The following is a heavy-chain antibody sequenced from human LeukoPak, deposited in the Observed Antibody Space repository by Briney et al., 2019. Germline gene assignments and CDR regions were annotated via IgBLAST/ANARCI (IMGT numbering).Heavy chain of an antibody. D-gene: IGHD6-19*01. CDR1: GGTFSSYA. Sequence: SVKVSCKASGGTFSSYAISWVRQAPGQGLEWMGGIIPIFGTANYAQKFQGGVTITTDESTSTAYMELSSLRSEDTAVYYGARTPLSGLYYFDYWGQGTLVTVSS. CDR2: IIPIFGTA. CDR3: ARTPLSGLYYFDY. V-gene: IGHV1-69*05. J-gene: IGHJ4*02.